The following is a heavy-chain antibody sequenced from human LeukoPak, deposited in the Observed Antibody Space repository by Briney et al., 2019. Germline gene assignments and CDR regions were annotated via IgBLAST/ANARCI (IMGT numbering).Heavy chain of an antibody. J-gene: IGHJ4*02. CDR2: IYYSGST. CDR1: GDSISSYY. D-gene: IGHD1-26*01. Sequence: SETLSLTCTVSGDSISSYYWSWIRQPPGKGLEWIAHIYYSGSTNYNPSLKSRVTISLDTSKSQFSLKLTPVTAADTAVYYCARHLSGGTYPLDYWGQGTLVTVSS. CDR3: ARHLSGGTYPLDY. V-gene: IGHV4-59*08.